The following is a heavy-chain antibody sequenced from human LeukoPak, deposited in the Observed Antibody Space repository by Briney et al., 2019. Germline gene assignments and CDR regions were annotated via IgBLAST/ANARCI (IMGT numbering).Heavy chain of an antibody. D-gene: IGHD2-15*01. CDR1: GFTFSNYG. CDR3: ATHPAGGYCSGGSCYSYYFDY. CDR2: MSYEGSNI. Sequence: PGRSLRLSCAASGFTFSNYGMHWVRRAPGKGLEWVALMSYEGSNIKYADSVKGRFTISRDNSKNTLYLQMNSLRAEDTAVYYCATHPAGGYCSGGSCYSYYFDYWGQGTLVTVSS. V-gene: IGHV3-30*03. J-gene: IGHJ4*02.